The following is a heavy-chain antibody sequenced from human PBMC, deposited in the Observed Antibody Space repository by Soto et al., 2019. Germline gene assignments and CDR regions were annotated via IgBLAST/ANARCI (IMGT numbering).Heavy chain of an antibody. CDR1: GTIFSSYT. V-gene: IGHV1-69*08. CDR3: ARGLGGRMDD. J-gene: IGHJ6*02. Sequence: QVQLVQSGAEVKKPGSSVRVSCKASGTIFSSYTISWGRQAPGQCLEWMGRIIPILGETNSAQKFQGRVTLTADKSTNTAYMQLNSLRLEDTAVYYCARGLGGRMDDWGQGTTVTVSS. D-gene: IGHD3-16*01. CDR2: IIPILGET.